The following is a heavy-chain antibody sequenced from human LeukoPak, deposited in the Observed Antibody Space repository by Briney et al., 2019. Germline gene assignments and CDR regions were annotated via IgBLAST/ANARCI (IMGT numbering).Heavy chain of an antibody. CDR3: AREPYGDYDAFDI. CDR2: INSDGSST. V-gene: IGHV3-74*01. D-gene: IGHD4-17*01. CDR1: GFTFSSYW. J-gene: IGHJ3*02. Sequence: GGSLRLSCAASGFTFSSYWMRWVRQAPGKGLVWVSRINSDGSSTSYADSVKGRFTISRDNAKNTLYLQMNSLRAEDTAVYYCAREPYGDYDAFDIWGQGTMVTVSS.